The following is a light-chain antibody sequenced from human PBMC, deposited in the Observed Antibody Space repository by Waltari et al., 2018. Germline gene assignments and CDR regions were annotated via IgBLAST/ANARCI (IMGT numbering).Light chain of an antibody. V-gene: IGKV1-39*01. Sequence: DIQMTQSPPSLSASVGDRVPITCRASENVNNYLNWYQQRPAKAPKLLIYKASTLQSGVPSRFSGSGSGTDYTLTISSLQSEDVATYYCQHNYGSPYTFGQGTKVEI. J-gene: IGKJ2*01. CDR3: QHNYGSPYT. CDR1: ENVNNY. CDR2: KAS.